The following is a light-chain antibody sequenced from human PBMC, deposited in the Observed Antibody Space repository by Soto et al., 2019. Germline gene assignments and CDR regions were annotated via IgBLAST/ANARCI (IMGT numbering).Light chain of an antibody. CDR2: GAS. Sequence: EIILTQSPVTLSLSPGARATLYCRASQTVSSNYLAWCQQRPGQAPRLLIYGASKRAAGIPDRFSGSGSGTDFTLTITRLEPEDSAVYFCQQYTGLPTTFGQGTRLEIK. J-gene: IGKJ5*01. CDR1: QTVSSNY. CDR3: QQYTGLPTT. V-gene: IGKV3-20*01.